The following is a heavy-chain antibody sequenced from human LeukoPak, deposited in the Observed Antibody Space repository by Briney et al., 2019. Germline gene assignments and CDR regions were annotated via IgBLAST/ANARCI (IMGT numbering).Heavy chain of an antibody. D-gene: IGHD5-12*01. V-gene: IGHV1-18*01. CDR2: ISAYNGNT. J-gene: IGHJ4*02. CDR1: GYTFTSYG. Sequence: ASVKVSCKASGYTFTSYGISWVRQAPGQGLEWMGWISAYNGNTNYAQKFQGRVTITADESTSTAYMELSSLRSEDTAVYYCARLSGGYSGSPPFDYWGQGTLVTVSS. CDR3: ARLSGGYSGSPPFDY.